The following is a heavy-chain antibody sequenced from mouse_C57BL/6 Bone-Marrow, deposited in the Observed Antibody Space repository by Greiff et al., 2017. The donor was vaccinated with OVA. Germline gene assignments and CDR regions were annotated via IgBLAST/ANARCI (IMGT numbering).Heavy chain of an antibody. CDR3: ARGVLRPYFDY. D-gene: IGHD1-2*01. CDR1: GYTFTSYW. Sequence: VQRVESGAELAKPGASVKLSCKASGYTFTSYWMHWVKQRPGQGLEWIGYINPSSGYTKYNQKFKDKATLTADKSSSTAYMQLSSLTYEDSAVYYCARGVLRPYFDYWGQGTTLTVSS. V-gene: IGHV1-7*01. CDR2: INPSSGYT. J-gene: IGHJ2*01.